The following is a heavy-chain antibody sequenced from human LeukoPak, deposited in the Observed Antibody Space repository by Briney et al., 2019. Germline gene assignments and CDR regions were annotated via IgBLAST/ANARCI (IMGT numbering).Heavy chain of an antibody. J-gene: IGHJ6*02. CDR3: ARGGYDFVYYYYGMDV. CDR1: GGTFSSYA. CDR2: IIPIFGTA. Sequence: SVKVSCKASGGTFSSYAISWVRQAPGQGLEWMGGIIPIFGTANYAQKFQGRVTITADESTSAAYMELSSLRSEDTAVYYCARGGYDFVYYYYGMDVWGQGTTVTVSS. D-gene: IGHD3-3*01. V-gene: IGHV1-69*13.